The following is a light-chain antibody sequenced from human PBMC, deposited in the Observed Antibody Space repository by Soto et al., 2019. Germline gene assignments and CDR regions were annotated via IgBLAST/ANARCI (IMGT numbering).Light chain of an antibody. CDR2: GAS. J-gene: IGKJ1*01. CDR1: QSVSNN. V-gene: IGKV3-15*01. Sequence: EIVMTQSPATLSVSPGERVTLSCRASQSVSNNLAWFQQKPGQAPRLLIYGASTRATGIPARFSGSGSGTEFTLTIRSLQSEDLAVYYCQQSNTWPLTFGQGTKVEI. CDR3: QQSNTWPLT.